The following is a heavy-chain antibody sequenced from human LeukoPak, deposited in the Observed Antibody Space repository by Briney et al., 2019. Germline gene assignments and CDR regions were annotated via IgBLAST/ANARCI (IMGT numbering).Heavy chain of an antibody. CDR2: INTDGSST. Sequence: GGSLRLSCAASGFIFSSYWMHWVRHAPGKGLAWVSRINTDGSSTSYADSVKGRFTISRDNAKNTLYLQMNSLRAEDTAVYYCARGPSGYYSQVDYWGQGTLVTVSS. V-gene: IGHV3-74*01. J-gene: IGHJ4*02. D-gene: IGHD3-22*01. CDR1: GFIFSSYW. CDR3: ARGPSGYYSQVDY.